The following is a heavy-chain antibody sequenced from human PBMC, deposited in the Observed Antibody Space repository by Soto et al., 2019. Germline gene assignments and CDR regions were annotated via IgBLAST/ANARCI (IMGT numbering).Heavy chain of an antibody. CDR2: IYYSGRT. CDR3: ARFAKEENPKVGSWYYFDY. J-gene: IGHJ4*02. CDR1: AGSISRGGYL. V-gene: IGHV4-31*03. D-gene: IGHD6-13*01. Sequence: NLSLTCTVSAGSISRGGYLWSWVRQHPGKALEWIGNIYYSGRTYYNPSLKSRVTISVDTSKNQFSLKLSSVTAADTAVYYCARFAKEENPKVGSWYYFDYWGQGTRVT.